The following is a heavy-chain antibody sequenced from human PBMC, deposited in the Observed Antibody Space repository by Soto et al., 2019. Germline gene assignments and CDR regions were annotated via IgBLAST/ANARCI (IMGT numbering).Heavy chain of an antibody. V-gene: IGHV3-23*01. CDR2: ISGSGGRS. J-gene: IGHJ4*02. Sequence: EVQLLDSGGGLVQPGGSLRLSCAASGFTFSNYAMTWVRQGPGQGLEWVSGISGSGGRSYYADSVKGRFTISRDNSKSTLYLQRSSRRAEDTAVYYCTKGDFVWCGAQPYSFDYWGQGTRVTVS. CDR3: TKGDFVWCGAQPYSFDY. D-gene: IGHD3-16*01. CDR1: GFTFSNYA.